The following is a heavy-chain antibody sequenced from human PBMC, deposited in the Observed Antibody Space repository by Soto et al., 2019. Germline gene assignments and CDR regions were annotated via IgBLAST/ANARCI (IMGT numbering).Heavy chain of an antibody. CDR2: IYYSGST. CDR1: GGSISSYY. D-gene: IGHD3-22*01. V-gene: IGHV4-59*01. CDR3: AREYYYDSSGYYPPWFDP. Sequence: SETLSLTCTVSGGSISSYYWSWIRQPPGKGLEWIGYIYYSGSTNYNPSLKSRVTISVDTSKNQFSLKLSSVTAADTAVYYCAREYYYDSSGYYPPWFDPWGQGTLVTVS. J-gene: IGHJ5*02.